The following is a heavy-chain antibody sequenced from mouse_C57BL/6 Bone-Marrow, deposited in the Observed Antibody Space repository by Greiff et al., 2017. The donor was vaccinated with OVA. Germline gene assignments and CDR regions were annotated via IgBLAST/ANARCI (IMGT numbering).Heavy chain of an antibody. J-gene: IGHJ4*01. Sequence: VQLKESGPELVKPGASVKISCKASGYSFTGYFMNWVKQSHGKSLEWIGRINPYNGDTFYNQKFKGKATLTVDKSSSTAHMELLSLTSEDFAVYYCARGPPIYYYGSSYGNAMDYWGQGTSVTVSS. CDR3: ARGPPIYYYGSSYGNAMDY. CDR2: INPYNGDT. D-gene: IGHD1-1*01. CDR1: GYSFTGYF. V-gene: IGHV1-37*01.